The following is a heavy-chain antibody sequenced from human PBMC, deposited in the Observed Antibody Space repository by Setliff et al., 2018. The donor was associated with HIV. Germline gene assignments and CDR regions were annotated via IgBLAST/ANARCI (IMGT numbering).Heavy chain of an antibody. Sequence: PSETLSLTCTVSGASISSSSHYWGWIRRPPGKGLEWMGFNYYSGTTYHNPSLRSRVAISRDTSRNQFSLDLRSVTAADTAVYYCARDYIHVFDIWGQGTMVTVSS. CDR1: GASISSSSHY. V-gene: IGHV4-39*07. CDR2: NYYSGTT. J-gene: IGHJ3*02. CDR3: ARDYIHVFDI.